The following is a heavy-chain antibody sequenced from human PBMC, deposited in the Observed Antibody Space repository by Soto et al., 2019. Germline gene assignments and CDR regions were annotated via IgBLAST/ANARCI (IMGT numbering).Heavy chain of an antibody. J-gene: IGHJ6*02. V-gene: IGHV1-8*01. CDR3: AREKSYGMDV. Sequence: QVQLVQSGAEVKKPGASVKVSCKASGYTFTSYDINWVRQATGKGLEWMGWMNPNSGNTGDAQKYQGRVTMTRTTSIRTAYVELSSLRSEDTAVYYCAREKSYGMDVWGQGTTVTVTS. CDR2: MNPNSGNT. CDR1: GYTFTSYD.